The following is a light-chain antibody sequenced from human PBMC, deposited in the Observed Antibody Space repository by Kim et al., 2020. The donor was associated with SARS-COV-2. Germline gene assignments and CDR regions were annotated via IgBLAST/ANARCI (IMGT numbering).Light chain of an antibody. J-gene: IGKJ1*01. V-gene: IGKV3-15*01. CDR3: QQYNDWPRT. CDR2: GAS. Sequence: SVSPGEGATLSCRASQTIGSNLAWYQKSPGQPPRLLIYGASTRATGIPARFSGSGSGTEFTLTLSSLRSEDFAVYYCQQYNDWPRTFGQGTKVEIK. CDR1: QTIGSN.